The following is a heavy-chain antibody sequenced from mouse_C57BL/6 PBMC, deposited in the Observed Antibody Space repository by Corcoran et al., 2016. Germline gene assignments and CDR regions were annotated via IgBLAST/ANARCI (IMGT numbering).Heavy chain of an antibody. CDR3: ARFYYYGTDYYAMDY. J-gene: IGHJ4*01. V-gene: IGHV1-80*01. CDR1: GYAFSSYW. Sequence: QVQLQQSGAELVKPGASVKISCKASGYAFSSYWMNWVKQRPGKGLEWIGQIYPGDGDTNYNGKFKGKATLTADKSSSTAYMQLSSLTSEDSAVYFCARFYYYGTDYYAMDYWGQGTSVTVSS. CDR2: IYPGDGDT. D-gene: IGHD1-1*01.